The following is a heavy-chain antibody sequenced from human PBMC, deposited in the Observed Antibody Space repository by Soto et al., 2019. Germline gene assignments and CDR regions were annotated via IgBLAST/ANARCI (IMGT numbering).Heavy chain of an antibody. CDR3: ARAYTYDFEH. CDR1: GFSFGVSGVG. Sequence: KESGPTLVKPTQTLTLTCTFSGFSFGVSGVGVGWIRQPPGRALEWLGLVFWNDDKRYSPSLERRLTLTKDTSNNQVVLTVTNLDPGDTGTYYCARAYTYDFEHWGQGTLVTVSS. V-gene: IGHV2-5*01. J-gene: IGHJ4*02. D-gene: IGHD2-21*01. CDR2: VFWNDDK.